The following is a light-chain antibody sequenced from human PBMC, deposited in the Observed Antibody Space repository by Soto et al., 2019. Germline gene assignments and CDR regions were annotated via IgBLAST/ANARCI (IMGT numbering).Light chain of an antibody. CDR3: QQYQGFPFT. CDR1: QYINTW. CDR2: SSS. V-gene: IGKV1-5*03. J-gene: IGKJ2*01. Sequence: DIQMTQSPSTLSASVGDRVIITCRASQYINTWLAWYQQKPGRAPKLLIYSSSSFESGVPSRFSGSGSGSEFTLTISSLQSDDFATYYCQQYQGFPFTFGQGTKL.